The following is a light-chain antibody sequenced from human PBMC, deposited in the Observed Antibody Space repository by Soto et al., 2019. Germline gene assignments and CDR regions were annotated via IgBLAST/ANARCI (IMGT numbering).Light chain of an antibody. Sequence: EIVLTQSPGTLSLSPLERSTLSFISSQSVSSYIAWYQQKPGQPPRLLIYGTSIRATGIPARVSGSGSGTEFTLTISSLQSEDFAVYYCQQYNNWPPITFGQGTRLEIK. CDR1: QSVSSY. CDR2: GTS. CDR3: QQYNNWPPIT. J-gene: IGKJ5*01. V-gene: IGKV3-15*01.